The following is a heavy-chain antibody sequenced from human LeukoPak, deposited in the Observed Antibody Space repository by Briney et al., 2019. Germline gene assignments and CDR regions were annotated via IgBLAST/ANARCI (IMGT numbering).Heavy chain of an antibody. D-gene: IGHD3-10*01. V-gene: IGHV1-2*02. CDR3: ARDFRDFYGSGDY. Sequence: ASVKVSCKASGYTFTGYYMHWVRQAPGQGLEWMGWINPNSGGTNYAQKFQGRVTMTRDTSISTAYMELSRLRADDTAVYYCARDFRDFYGSGDYWGQGTLVTVSS. CDR2: INPNSGGT. CDR1: GYTFTGYY. J-gene: IGHJ4*02.